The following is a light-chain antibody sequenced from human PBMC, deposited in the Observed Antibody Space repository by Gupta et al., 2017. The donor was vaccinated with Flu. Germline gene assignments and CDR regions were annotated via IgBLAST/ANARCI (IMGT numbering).Light chain of an antibody. CDR2: MAS. CDR1: QSRSYHDNNNHF. V-gene: IGKV4-1*01. Sequence: DVVMTHSPESLAASMGERATIDCRSNQSRSYHDNNNHFLAWYQQRPGQPPKLLISMASERATGVPGRFRGSGSGTDYTLTISSLQPEDVGVYYCQQEDNSPITFGRGTKVDI. J-gene: IGKJ4*01. CDR3: QQEDNSPIT.